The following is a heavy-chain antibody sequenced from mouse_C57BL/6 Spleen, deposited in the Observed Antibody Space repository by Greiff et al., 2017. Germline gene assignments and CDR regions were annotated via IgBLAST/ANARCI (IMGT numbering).Heavy chain of an antibody. J-gene: IGHJ3*01. CDR2: IIDGGSYT. CDR1: GFTFSSYA. CDR3: ARAVPPIYYDYSAWFAY. V-gene: IGHV5-4*03. D-gene: IGHD2-4*01. Sequence: EVMLVESGGGLVKPGGSLKLSCEASGFTFSSYAMSWVRQTPEKRLEWVATIIDGGSYTYYPDNVKGRFTISRDNAKNTMYLQMSHLKSEDTAMYYCARAVPPIYYDYSAWFAYWGQGTLVTVSA.